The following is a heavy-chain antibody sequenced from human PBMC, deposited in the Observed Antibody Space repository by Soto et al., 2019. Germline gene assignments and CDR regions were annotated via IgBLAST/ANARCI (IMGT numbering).Heavy chain of an antibody. J-gene: IGHJ4*02. CDR2: IIPIFGTA. V-gene: IGHV1-69*13. CDR1: GGTFSSYA. Sequence: VASVNVSCKASGGTFSSYAISWVRQAPGQGLEWMGGIIPIFGTANYAQKFQGRVTITADESTSTAYMEVSSLRSEDTAVYYCARGGLRQQLGNRPFDYWGQGTLVTVSS. CDR3: ARGGLRQQLGNRPFDY. D-gene: IGHD6-13*01.